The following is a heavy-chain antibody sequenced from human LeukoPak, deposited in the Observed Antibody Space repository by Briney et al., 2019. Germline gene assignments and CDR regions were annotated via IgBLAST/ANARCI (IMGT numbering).Heavy chain of an antibody. CDR1: GGSISSYY. V-gene: IGHV4-59*01. J-gene: IGHJ3*02. CDR2: IYYSGST. Sequence: SETLSLTCTVSGGSISSYYWSWIRQPPGKGLEWIGYIYYSGSTNYSPSLKSRVTISVDTSKNQFSLKLSSVTAADTAVYYCARVTRFAFDIWGQGTMVTVSS. CDR3: ARVTRFAFDI. D-gene: IGHD3-3*01.